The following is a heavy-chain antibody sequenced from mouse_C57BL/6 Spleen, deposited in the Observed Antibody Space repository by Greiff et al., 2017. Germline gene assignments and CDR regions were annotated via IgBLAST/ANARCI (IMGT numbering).Heavy chain of an antibody. CDR1: GYTFTDYE. Sequence: VKLMASGAELVRPGASVTLSCKASGYTFTDYEMHWVKQTPVHGLEWIGAIDPETGGTAYNQKFKGKAILTADKSSSTAYMELRSLTSEDSAVYYCTRGPAWFAYGGQGTLVTVSA. V-gene: IGHV1-15*01. J-gene: IGHJ3*01. CDR2: IDPETGGT. CDR3: TRGPAWFAY.